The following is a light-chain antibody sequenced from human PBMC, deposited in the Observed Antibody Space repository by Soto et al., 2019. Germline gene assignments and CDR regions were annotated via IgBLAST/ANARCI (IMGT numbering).Light chain of an antibody. V-gene: IGLV2-23*03. CDR3: CSYAGSSTFT. CDR2: EGS. Sequence: QSALTQPASVSGSPGQSITISCTGTSSDVGSYNLVSWYQQHPGKAPKLMIYEGSKRPSGVSNRFSGSKSGNTASLTISGLQAEEEADYYCCSYAGSSTFTFGGGTKLTVL. J-gene: IGLJ2*01. CDR1: SSDVGSYNL.